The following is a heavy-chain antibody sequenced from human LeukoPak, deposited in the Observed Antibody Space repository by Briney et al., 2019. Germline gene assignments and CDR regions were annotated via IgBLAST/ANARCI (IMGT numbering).Heavy chain of an antibody. CDR3: AGAGIAVAGNAEYFQH. V-gene: IGHV5-10-1*01. CDR2: IDPSDSYT. D-gene: IGHD6-19*01. CDR1: GYXFTSYW. J-gene: IGHJ1*01. Sequence: GESLKISCNGSGYXFTSYWISWVRQMPGKGLEWMGRIDPSDSYTNYSPSFQGHVTISADKSISTAYLQWSSLKASDTAMYYCAGAGIAVAGNAEYFQHWGQGTLVTVSS.